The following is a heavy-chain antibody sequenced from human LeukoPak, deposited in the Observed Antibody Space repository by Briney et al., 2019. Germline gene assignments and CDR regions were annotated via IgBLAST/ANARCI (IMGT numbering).Heavy chain of an antibody. J-gene: IGHJ4*02. CDR3: ARANWGSWDY. V-gene: IGHV4-59*12. Sequence: SETLSLTCTVSGGSISSYYWSWIRQPPGKGLEWIGYIYYSGSTNYNPSLKSRVTISVDTSKNQFSLKLSSVTAADTAVYYCARANWGSWDYWGQGTLVTVSS. CDR1: GGSISSYY. CDR2: IYYSGST. D-gene: IGHD7-27*01.